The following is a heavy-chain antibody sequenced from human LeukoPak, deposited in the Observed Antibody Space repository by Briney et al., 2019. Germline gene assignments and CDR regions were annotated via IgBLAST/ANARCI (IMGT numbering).Heavy chain of an antibody. Sequence: SETLSLTCIVSGGSISSYYWSWIRQPPGKGLEWIGYIYYSGSTNYNPSLKSRVTISVDTSKNQFSLKLSSVTAADTAVYYCAREPRYYYYMDVWGKGTTVTVSS. J-gene: IGHJ6*03. CDR3: AREPRYYYYMDV. CDR2: IYYSGST. CDR1: GGSISSYY. V-gene: IGHV4-59*01.